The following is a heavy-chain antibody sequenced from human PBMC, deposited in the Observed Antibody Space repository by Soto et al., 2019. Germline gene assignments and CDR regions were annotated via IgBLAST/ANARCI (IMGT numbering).Heavy chain of an antibody. CDR2: IIPIFGTA. D-gene: IGHD3-3*01. Sequence: SVKVSCKASGGTFSSYAISWVRQAPGQGLEWMGGIIPIFGTANYAQKFQGRVTITADESTSTAYMELSSLRSEDTAVYYCARETAYDFWSGYYAYGSGNWFDPWGQGTLVTVS. CDR3: ARETAYDFWSGYYAYGSGNWFDP. CDR1: GGTFSSYA. V-gene: IGHV1-69*13. J-gene: IGHJ5*02.